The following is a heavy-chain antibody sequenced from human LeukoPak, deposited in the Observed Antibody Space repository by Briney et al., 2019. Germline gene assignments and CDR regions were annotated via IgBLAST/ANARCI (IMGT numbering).Heavy chain of an antibody. Sequence: SETLSLTCTVSGGSISSYYWSWIRQPAGKGLEWIGRIYTSGSTNYNPSLKSRVTMSVDTSKNQFSLKLSSVTAADTAVSYCAREGTLGDYFDYWGQGTLVTVSS. J-gene: IGHJ4*02. D-gene: IGHD3-16*01. CDR3: AREGTLGDYFDY. V-gene: IGHV4-4*07. CDR2: IYTSGST. CDR1: GGSISSYY.